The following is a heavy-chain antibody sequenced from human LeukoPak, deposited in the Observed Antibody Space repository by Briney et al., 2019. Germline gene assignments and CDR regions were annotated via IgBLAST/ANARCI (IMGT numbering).Heavy chain of an antibody. CDR2: INPNSGVT. D-gene: IGHD5-12*01. V-gene: IGHV1-2*02. Sequence: ASVKVSCKASGYTFTGYYMHWVRQAPGQGLEWMGWINPNSGVTNYAQKFQGRVTMTRDTSISTAYMELSRLRSDDTAVYYCAPGSDSGYYRVGTYFDYWGQGTLVTVSS. CDR1: GYTFTGYY. J-gene: IGHJ4*02. CDR3: APGSDSGYYRVGTYFDY.